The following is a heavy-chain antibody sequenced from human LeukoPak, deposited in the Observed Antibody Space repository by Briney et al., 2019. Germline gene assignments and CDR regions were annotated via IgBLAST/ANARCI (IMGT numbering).Heavy chain of an antibody. CDR2: IYHSGST. D-gene: IGHD3-3*01. Sequence: PSQTLSLTCTVSGGSISSGGYYWSWIRQPPGKGLEWIGYIYHSGSTYYNPSLKSRVTISVDRSKNQFSLKLSSVTAADTAVYYCATIRRGPITTGDYFDYWGQGTLVTVSS. J-gene: IGHJ4*02. CDR1: GGSISSGGYY. V-gene: IGHV4-30-2*01. CDR3: ATIRRGPITTGDYFDY.